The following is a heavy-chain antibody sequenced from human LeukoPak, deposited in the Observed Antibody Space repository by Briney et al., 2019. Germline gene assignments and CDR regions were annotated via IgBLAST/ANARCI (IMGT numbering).Heavy chain of an antibody. Sequence: SQTLSLTCTVTGGSISSGGYYWSWIRQHPGKGLEWIGYIYYSGSTYYNPSLKSRVTISVDTSKNQFSLKLSSVTAADTAVYYWAGILLWFGGGDYWGQGTLVTVSS. CDR1: GGSISSGGYY. CDR2: IYYSGST. D-gene: IGHD3-10*01. J-gene: IGHJ4*02. CDR3: AGILLWFGGGDY. V-gene: IGHV4-31*03.